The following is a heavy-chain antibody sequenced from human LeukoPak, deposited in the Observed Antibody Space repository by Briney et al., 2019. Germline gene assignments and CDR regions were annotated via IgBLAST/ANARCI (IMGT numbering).Heavy chain of an antibody. D-gene: IGHD3-10*01. V-gene: IGHV3-48*03. CDR3: ARDSPYGPDAFDI. CDR1: GFTFSSYE. J-gene: IGHJ3*02. Sequence: GGSLRLSCAASGFTFSSYEMNWVRQAPGKGLEWISYISSSGSTIHYTDSAKGRFTISRDNAKNSLSLQMTSLRADDTAVYYCARDSPYGPDAFDIWGRGTMVTVSS. CDR2: ISSSGSTI.